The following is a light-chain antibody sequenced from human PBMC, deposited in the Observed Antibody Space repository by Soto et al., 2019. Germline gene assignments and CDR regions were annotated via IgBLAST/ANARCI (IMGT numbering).Light chain of an antibody. CDR1: RSVSSN. CDR3: HQRSDWPPLT. CDR2: DAS. J-gene: IGKJ4*01. Sequence: EIVLTQSPATLSLSPGERATLSCRASRSVSSNLAWYQQKPGQAPRLLLYDASNRATGIPARFSGSGSGTDFTLTISSLEPEDFAVYYCHQRSDWPPLTFGGGTKVEIK. V-gene: IGKV3-11*01.